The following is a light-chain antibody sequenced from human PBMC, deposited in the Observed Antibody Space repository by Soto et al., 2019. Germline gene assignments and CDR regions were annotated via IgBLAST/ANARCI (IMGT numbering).Light chain of an antibody. V-gene: IGKV3-20*01. CDR3: QQYGSSLIFT. J-gene: IGKJ3*01. CDR1: QSVSSNY. CDR2: GAS. Sequence: IVLTQSPGTLSLSPGERATLSCRASQSVSSNYLAWYQQKPGQAPRLLIYGASSRATGIPDRFSGSGSGTDFTLPISRLEPEDFAVYYCQQYGSSLIFTFGPGTKVDIK.